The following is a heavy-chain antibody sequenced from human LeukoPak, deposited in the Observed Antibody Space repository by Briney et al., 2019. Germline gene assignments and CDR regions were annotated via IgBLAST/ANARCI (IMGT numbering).Heavy chain of an antibody. CDR1: GGTFSSYA. D-gene: IGHD2-21*01. V-gene: IGHV1-69*13. CDR2: IIPIFGTA. Sequence: SVKVSCKASGGTFSSYAISWVRQAPGQGLEWMGGIIPIFGTANYAQKFQGRVTITADESTSTAYMELSSLRSEDTAVYYCARGRPDVDREAGIYYHYYYMDVWGKGTTVTISS. J-gene: IGHJ6*03. CDR3: ARGRPDVDREAGIYYHYYYMDV.